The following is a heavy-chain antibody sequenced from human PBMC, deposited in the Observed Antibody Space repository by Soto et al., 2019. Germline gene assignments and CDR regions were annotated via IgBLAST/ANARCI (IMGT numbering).Heavy chain of an antibody. CDR3: AKVDTAMVIPDYFDY. V-gene: IGHV3-33*06. CDR2: IWYGGSNK. CDR1: GFTFSSYG. Sequence: GGSLRLSCAASGFTFSSYGMHWVRQAPGKGLEWVAVIWYGGSNKYYADSVKGRYTISRDDSKNTLYLQMNSLGAEDTAVYYCAKVDTAMVIPDYFDYWGQGTLVTVSS. J-gene: IGHJ4*02. D-gene: IGHD5-18*01.